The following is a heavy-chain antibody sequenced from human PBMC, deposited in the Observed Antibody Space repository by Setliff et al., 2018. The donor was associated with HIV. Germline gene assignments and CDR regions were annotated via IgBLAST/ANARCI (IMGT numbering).Heavy chain of an antibody. J-gene: IGHJ4*02. CDR2: LRFDGSNK. CDR1: GFTFSNYG. V-gene: IGHV3-30*02. D-gene: IGHD3-10*01. CDR3: ARHDVVRGAIDN. Sequence: SLRLSCAAFGFTFSNYGMHWVRQAPGKGLEWVAFLRFDGSNKSYGDSVKGRFTISRDNSKNTLYVQMNSLRAEDTAVYYCARHDVVRGAIDNWGQGTLVTVSS.